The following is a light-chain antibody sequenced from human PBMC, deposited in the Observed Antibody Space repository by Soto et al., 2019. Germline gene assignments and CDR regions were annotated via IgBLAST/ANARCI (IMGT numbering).Light chain of an antibody. Sequence: EIVLTQSPGTLSLSPGERATLSCRASQSVSSSYLAWYQQKPGQAPRLLIYGASSRATGIPDRFSGSGSETDFTLTISRLEPEDFAVYYCQHYGSSPRPFGQGTKVEI. CDR3: QHYGSSPRP. CDR2: GAS. V-gene: IGKV3-20*01. J-gene: IGKJ1*01. CDR1: QSVSSSY.